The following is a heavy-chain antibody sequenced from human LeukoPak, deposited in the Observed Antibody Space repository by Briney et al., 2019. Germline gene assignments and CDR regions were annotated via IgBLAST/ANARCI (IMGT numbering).Heavy chain of an antibody. J-gene: IGHJ4*02. CDR1: GYTFTSYD. CDR2: INPSSGGT. V-gene: IGHV1-2*02. D-gene: IGHD6-19*01. CDR3: ARSDSSGCY. Sequence: GASVKVSCKASGYTFTSYDINWVRQATGQGLEWMGWINPSSGGTNYEQKFQGRVTMTRDTSISTAYMELSRLRSDDTAVYYCARSDSSGCYWGQGTLVTVSS.